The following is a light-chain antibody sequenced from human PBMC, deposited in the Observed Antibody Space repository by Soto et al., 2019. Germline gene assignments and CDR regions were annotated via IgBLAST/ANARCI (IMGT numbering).Light chain of an antibody. CDR2: DAS. CDR1: QSVSYY. V-gene: IGKV3-11*01. Sequence: EIVLTQSPATLSLSPGERATLSCRASQSVSYYLAWYQQKPGQATRLLIYDASNRATGILARFSGSGSGTDFTLTISSLEPEDFAVYYCQQRNNWPPIPFGQGTRLEIK. CDR3: QQRNNWPPIP. J-gene: IGKJ5*01.